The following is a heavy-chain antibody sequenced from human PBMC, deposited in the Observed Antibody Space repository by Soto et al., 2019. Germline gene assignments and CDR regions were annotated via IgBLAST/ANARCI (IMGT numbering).Heavy chain of an antibody. Sequence: PGESLKISCKASGYGFSGYWIGWVRQMPGKGLEWMGIIYPGDSNTKYSPSFQGQVTISADKSISTAYLQWSSLKASDTAMYYCARQFGPYGTWGQGTLVTVSS. CDR3: ARQFGPYGT. V-gene: IGHV5-51*01. D-gene: IGHD3-16*01. CDR2: IYPGDSNT. CDR1: GYGFSGYW. J-gene: IGHJ5*02.